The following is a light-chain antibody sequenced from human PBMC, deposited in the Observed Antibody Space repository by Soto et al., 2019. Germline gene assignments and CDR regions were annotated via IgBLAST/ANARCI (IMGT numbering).Light chain of an antibody. V-gene: IGKV1-33*01. J-gene: IGKJ3*01. CDR3: QQYHNLPPFT. Sequence: DIQMTQSPSSLSASVGDRVTITCQASQDISMYLNWYQQKPGKAPKLLIYDAANLETGAPSRFSGSGYGTDFTFTISSLQPEDFATYYCQQYHNLPPFTFGPGTKVHLK. CDR2: DAA. CDR1: QDISMY.